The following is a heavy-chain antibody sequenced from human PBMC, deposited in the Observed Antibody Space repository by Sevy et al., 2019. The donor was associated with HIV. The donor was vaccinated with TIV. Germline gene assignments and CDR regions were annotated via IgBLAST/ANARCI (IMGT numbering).Heavy chain of an antibody. CDR1: GFTVSNNY. Sequence: GGSLRLSCAASGFTVSNNYMNWVRQAPGKGLEWGSVIYSDGSTYYVDSVKGRFTSSRNNSKNTLCLQMNSLRADDTAVYYCASVPPYRYGFGVDYWGQGTLVTVSS. D-gene: IGHD5-18*01. CDR3: ASVPPYRYGFGVDY. J-gene: IGHJ4*02. CDR2: IYSDGST. V-gene: IGHV3-53*01.